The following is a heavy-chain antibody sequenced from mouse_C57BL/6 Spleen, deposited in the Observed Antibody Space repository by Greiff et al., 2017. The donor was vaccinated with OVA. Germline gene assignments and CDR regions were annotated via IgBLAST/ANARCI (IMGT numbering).Heavy chain of an antibody. Sequence: QVQLKESGAELARPGASVKLSCKASGYTFTSYGISWVKQRTGQGLEWIGEIYPRSGNTYYNEKFKGKATLTADKSSSTAYMELRSLTSEDSAVYFCARDYGSSYRAMDYWGQGTSVTVSS. J-gene: IGHJ4*01. V-gene: IGHV1-81*01. D-gene: IGHD1-1*01. CDR3: ARDYGSSYRAMDY. CDR2: IYPRSGNT. CDR1: GYTFTSYG.